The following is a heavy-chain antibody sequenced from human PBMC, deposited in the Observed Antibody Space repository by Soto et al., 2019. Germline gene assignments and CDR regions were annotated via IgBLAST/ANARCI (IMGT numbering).Heavy chain of an antibody. CDR3: ARGGSASGGYYYYVMDV. J-gene: IGHJ6*02. D-gene: IGHD3-16*01. Sequence: GGSLRLSCTASGFTVSSNYMSWVRQAPGKGLEWVSVIYSGGTTYYADSVKGRFTISRDNSKNTLYLQMNSLRAEDTAVCYCARGGSASGGYYYYVMDVWGQGTTVTVSS. CDR1: GFTVSSNY. V-gene: IGHV3-66*01. CDR2: IYSGGTT.